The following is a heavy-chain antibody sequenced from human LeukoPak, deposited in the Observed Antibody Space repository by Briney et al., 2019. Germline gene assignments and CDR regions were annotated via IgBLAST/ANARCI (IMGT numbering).Heavy chain of an antibody. V-gene: IGHV3-11*01. J-gene: IGHJ4*01. Sequence: GGSLRLSCAASGFTFSDYYMSWIRQAPGKGLEWLSYISSSGSSLKYADSAKGRFTISRDNAKNSLYLQMNSLRAEDTAVYYCARVHRATTSDYWGQEPWSPSPQ. D-gene: IGHD4-17*01. CDR2: ISSSGSSL. CDR3: ARVHRATTSDY. CDR1: GFTFSDYY.